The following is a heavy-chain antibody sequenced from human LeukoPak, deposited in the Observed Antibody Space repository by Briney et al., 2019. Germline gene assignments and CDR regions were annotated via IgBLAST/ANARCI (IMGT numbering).Heavy chain of an antibody. D-gene: IGHD1-26*01. J-gene: IGHJ6*02. CDR3: ARDNRELVPYYYGMDV. V-gene: IGHV3-30-3*01. CDR2: ISYDGSNK. CDR1: GFTFSSYA. Sequence: GGSLRLSCAASGFTFSSYAMHWVRQAPGKGLEWVAVISYDGSNKYYADSVKGRFTISRDNAKNSLYLQMNSLRAEDTAVYYCARDNRELVPYYYGMDVWGQGTTVTVSS.